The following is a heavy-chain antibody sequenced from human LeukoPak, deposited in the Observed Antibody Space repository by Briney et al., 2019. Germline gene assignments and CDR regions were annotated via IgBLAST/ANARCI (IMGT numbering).Heavy chain of an antibody. CDR3: ARAVGATKSSSFDY. CDR2: MNPNSGNT. J-gene: IGHJ4*02. Sequence: GASVKVSCRASGYTFTNVDINWVRQASGQGLEWMGWMNPNSGNTGYAQNFQGRVTLTRDTSISTAYMELRSLRSDDTAVYYCARAVGATKSSSFDYWGQGTLVTVSS. V-gene: IGHV1-8*03. CDR1: GYTFTNVD. D-gene: IGHD1-26*01.